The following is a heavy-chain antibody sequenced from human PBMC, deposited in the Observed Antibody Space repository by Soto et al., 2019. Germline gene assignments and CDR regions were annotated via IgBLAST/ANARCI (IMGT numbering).Heavy chain of an antibody. D-gene: IGHD3-3*01. Sequence: SEILSLTCTVSGGSISSYYWSWIRQPPGKXLEWIGYIYYSGSTNYNPSLKSRVTISVDTSKNQFSLKLSSVTAADTAVYYCAREIRDYDFWSGYYTTISNWFDPWGQGTLVTVS. CDR3: AREIRDYDFWSGYYTTISNWFDP. V-gene: IGHV4-59*01. CDR2: IYYSGST. CDR1: GGSISSYY. J-gene: IGHJ5*02.